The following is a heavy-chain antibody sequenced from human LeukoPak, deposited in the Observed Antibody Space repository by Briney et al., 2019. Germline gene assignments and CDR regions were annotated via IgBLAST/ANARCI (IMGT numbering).Heavy chain of an antibody. Sequence: GGSLRLSCAASGFTFSSYWMSWVRQAPGKGLEWVANVKQDGSEKNYVDSVKGRFTISRDNAKNSLYLQMNSLRAEDTAVYYCARVDSSSWSLDVFDYWGQGTLVTVSS. CDR3: ARVDSSSWSLDVFDY. J-gene: IGHJ4*02. V-gene: IGHV3-7*03. D-gene: IGHD6-13*01. CDR2: VKQDGSEK. CDR1: GFTFSSYW.